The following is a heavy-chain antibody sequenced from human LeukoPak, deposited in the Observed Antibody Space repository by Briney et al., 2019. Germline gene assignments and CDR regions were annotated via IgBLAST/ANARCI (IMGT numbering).Heavy chain of an antibody. V-gene: IGHV4-59*01. CDR1: GFTFSSYS. J-gene: IGHJ4*02. CDR3: ARTRAPSYDSSGYYSNVYYFDY. D-gene: IGHD3-22*01. CDR2: IYYSGST. Sequence: PGGSLRLSCAASGFTFSSYSMNWVRQPPGKGLEWIGYIYYSGSTNYNPSLKSRVTISVDTSKNQFSLKLSSVTAADTAVYYCARTRAPSYDSSGYYSNVYYFDYWGQGTLVTVSS.